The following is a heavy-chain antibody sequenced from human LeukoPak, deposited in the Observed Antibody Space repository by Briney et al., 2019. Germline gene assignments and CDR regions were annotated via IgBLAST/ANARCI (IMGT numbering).Heavy chain of an antibody. D-gene: IGHD1-26*01. CDR3: ARSFSEKFYFES. V-gene: IGHV4-4*07. Sequence: SETLSLTCTVSGGSISSYYWSWIRQPAGKELEWIGRIYASGKTDYNPYTPSLKSRVAMSLDTSKNQVSLYLTSVTAADTAMYFCARSFSEKFYFESWGQGTLVTVSS. J-gene: IGHJ4*02. CDR2: IYASGKT. CDR1: GGSISSYY.